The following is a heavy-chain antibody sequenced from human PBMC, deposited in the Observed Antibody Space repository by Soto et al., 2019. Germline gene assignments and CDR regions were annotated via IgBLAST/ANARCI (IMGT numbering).Heavy chain of an antibody. CDR1: GGTFSSYA. V-gene: IGHV1-69*06. CDR3: ARGDIAARLFDY. Sequence: SVKVSCKASGGTFSSYAISWVRQAPGQGLEWMGGIIPIFGTANYAQKFQGRVTITADKSTSTAYVELSSLRSEDTAVYYCARGDIAARLFDYWGQGTLVTVSS. CDR2: IIPIFGTA. J-gene: IGHJ4*02. D-gene: IGHD6-6*01.